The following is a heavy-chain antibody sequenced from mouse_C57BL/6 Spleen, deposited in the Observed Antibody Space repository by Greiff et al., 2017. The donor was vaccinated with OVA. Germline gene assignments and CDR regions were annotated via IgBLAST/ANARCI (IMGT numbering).Heavy chain of an antibody. J-gene: IGHJ3*01. CDR1: GYTFTDYE. D-gene: IGHD1-1*01. V-gene: IGHV1-15*01. CDR2: IDPETGGT. CDR3: TRTTTVVEGTWFAY. Sequence: VQLQQSGAELVRPGASVTLSCKASGYTFTDYEMHWVKQTPVHGLEWIGAIDPETGGTAYNQKFKGKAILTADKSSSTAYMELRSLTSEDSAVDYCTRTTTVVEGTWFAYWGQGTLVTVSA.